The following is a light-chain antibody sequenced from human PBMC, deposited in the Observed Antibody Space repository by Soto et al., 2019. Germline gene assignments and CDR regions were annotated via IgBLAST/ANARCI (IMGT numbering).Light chain of an antibody. CDR1: SSDVGGYNY. Sequence: QSVLAQPRSVSGSPGQSVTISCTGTSSDVGGYNYVSWYQQHPGKAPKLMIYDVTKRPSEVPDRFSGSKSGNTASLTISGLQAEDEADYYCCSYTDSYTFVVFGGGTQLTVL. V-gene: IGLV2-11*01. CDR2: DVT. J-gene: IGLJ3*02. CDR3: CSYTDSYTFVV.